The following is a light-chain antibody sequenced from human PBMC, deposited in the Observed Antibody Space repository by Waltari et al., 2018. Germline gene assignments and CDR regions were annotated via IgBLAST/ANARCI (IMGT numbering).Light chain of an antibody. Sequence: EIQMTQSPSILSASVGDRVTLTCRASQSIDTWLAWYQQKPGKAPELLISKASTLESGVPSRFRGRGSGTEFTLTISGLQPDDFATYYCQQYNSYSHTFGPGTKLEI. CDR3: QQYNSYSHT. CDR2: KAS. CDR1: QSIDTW. V-gene: IGKV1-5*03. J-gene: IGKJ2*01.